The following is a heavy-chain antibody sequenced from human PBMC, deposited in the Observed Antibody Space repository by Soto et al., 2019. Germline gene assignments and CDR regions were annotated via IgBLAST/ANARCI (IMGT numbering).Heavy chain of an antibody. Sequence: EESLKISCTGSGYRFTSYGIGWVRQMPGKGLEWMGIIYPGDSDTRYSPSFQGQVTISADKSISTAQLQWSSLKDSATAMYYGASRGDSSGYIDPWGQGTQVTFSS. CDR3: ASRGDSSGYIDP. CDR1: GYRFTSYG. D-gene: IGHD3-22*01. J-gene: IGHJ5*02. CDR2: IYPGDSDT. V-gene: IGHV5-51*01.